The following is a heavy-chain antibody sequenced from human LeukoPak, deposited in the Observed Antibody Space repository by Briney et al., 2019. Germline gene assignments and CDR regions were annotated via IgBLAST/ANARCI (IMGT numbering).Heavy chain of an antibody. CDR1: GYTFIDYY. V-gene: IGHV1-2*06. CDR3: ATLGEDNTDTPFDY. Sequence: GASAKVSCKTSGYTFIDYYIHWIRQAPGQGLEWMGRINPTTGGTDFAQKFQGKVSMTRDTSISTAYMELSRLGSDDTAVYYCATLGEDNTDTPFDYWGQGTLVTVSS. D-gene: IGHD3-16*01. CDR2: INPTTGGT. J-gene: IGHJ4*02.